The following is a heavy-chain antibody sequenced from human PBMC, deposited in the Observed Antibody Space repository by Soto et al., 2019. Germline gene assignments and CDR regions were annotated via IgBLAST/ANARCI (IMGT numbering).Heavy chain of an antibody. J-gene: IGHJ4*02. CDR2: IYWDDDK. V-gene: IGHV2-5*02. D-gene: IGHD4-4*01. Sequence: QITLKESGPTLVKPTQTLTLPCTFSGFSLTTSAVGVGWIRHPPGKALEWLALIYWDDDKRYSQSMKSRLTITKDTSKNQVVLTMTNMDPVDTATYYCAHSRNSPFDYWGKGTLVTVSS. CDR1: GFSLTTSAVG. CDR3: AHSRNSPFDY.